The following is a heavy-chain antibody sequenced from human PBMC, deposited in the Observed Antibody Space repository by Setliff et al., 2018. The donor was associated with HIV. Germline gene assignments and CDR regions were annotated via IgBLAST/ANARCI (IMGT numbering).Heavy chain of an antibody. CDR2: IYYSGSI. CDR1: GGSISSGDYY. D-gene: IGHD4-17*01. Sequence: SETLSLTCTVSGGSISSGDYYWSWIRQPPGKGLEWIGYIYYSGSIYYNPSLKSRVTISIDTSKNQFSLKLSSVTAADTAVYYCARAPLSRLRSYYYYYGMDVWGQGTTGTSP. CDR3: ARAPLSRLRSYYYYYGMDV. V-gene: IGHV4-30-4*08. J-gene: IGHJ6*02.